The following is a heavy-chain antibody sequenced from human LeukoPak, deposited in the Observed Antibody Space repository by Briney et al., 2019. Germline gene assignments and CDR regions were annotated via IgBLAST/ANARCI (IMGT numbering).Heavy chain of an antibody. Sequence: ASVKVSCKASGGTFSSYTISRVRQAPGQGLEWMGRIIPILGIANYAQKFQGRVTITADKSTSTAYMELRSLRSEDTAVYYCATPEGNSGWYNRVGLDYWGQGTLVTVSS. V-gene: IGHV1-69*02. J-gene: IGHJ4*02. D-gene: IGHD6-19*01. CDR3: ATPEGNSGWYNRVGLDY. CDR2: IIPILGIA. CDR1: GGTFSSYT.